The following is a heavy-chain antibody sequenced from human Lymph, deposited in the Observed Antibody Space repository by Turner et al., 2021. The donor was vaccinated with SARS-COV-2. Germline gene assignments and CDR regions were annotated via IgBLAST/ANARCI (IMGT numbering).Heavy chain of an antibody. CDR1: GFTFSSYG. CDR2: VWDDVRDI. Sequence: QGRLLEPGGAVYRLGRSLRSPCQPPGFTFSSYGMHWVGQAIDKVLECVAVVWDDVRDICYADGVKGRVTTARDNFKNTLDMEMNSLKGEETAVYYGARAPHDRTEFWGAAYSLGHDGMDVWGQGTTVTVSS. V-gene: IGHV3-33*01. J-gene: IGHJ6*02. CDR3: ARAPHDRTEFWGAAYSLGHDGMDV. D-gene: IGHD3-3*01.